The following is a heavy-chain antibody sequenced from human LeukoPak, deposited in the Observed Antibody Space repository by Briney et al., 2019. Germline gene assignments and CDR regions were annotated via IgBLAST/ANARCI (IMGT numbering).Heavy chain of an antibody. CDR2: TYYRSKWYS. CDR3: ARDLRETTRYFDCFLSDLSPFDI. Sequence: SQSLSLTCAISGDSVSSNSATWNWIRQSPSRGLEWLVRTYYRSKWYSDYAVSVKSRISINPDTSKNQFFLQLTSVTPEDTAVYYCARDLRETTRYFDCFLSDLSPFDIWGQGTMVTVS. V-gene: IGHV6-1*01. J-gene: IGHJ3*02. CDR1: GDSVSSNSAT. D-gene: IGHD3-9*01.